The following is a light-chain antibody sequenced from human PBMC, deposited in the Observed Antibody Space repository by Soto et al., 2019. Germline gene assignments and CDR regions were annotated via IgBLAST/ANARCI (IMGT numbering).Light chain of an antibody. CDR3: QQYGSSSWT. Sequence: NVLTQSPGTQSLAPGERATLYFGVSQSVSSSYLAWYQQQPGQPPRLLIYGASSRAAGIPDRFSGSGSGTDFTLTISRLEPEDFAVYYCQQYGSSSWTFGQGTKVDI. J-gene: IGKJ1*01. CDR1: QSVSSSY. CDR2: GAS. V-gene: IGKV3-20*01.